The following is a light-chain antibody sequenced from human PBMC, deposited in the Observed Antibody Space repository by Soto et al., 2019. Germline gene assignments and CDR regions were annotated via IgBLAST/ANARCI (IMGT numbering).Light chain of an antibody. CDR1: QSISFN. Sequence: EIVMTQNTTALSVSPGERVRRSCRASQSISFNLAWYQQKPGQAPRLLIYIASTRATGIPARFSGSGSGTEFTLTISSLQSEDFAVYYCQQYNNWPPITFGQGTRLEIK. V-gene: IGKV3-15*01. J-gene: IGKJ5*01. CDR3: QQYNNWPPIT. CDR2: IAS.